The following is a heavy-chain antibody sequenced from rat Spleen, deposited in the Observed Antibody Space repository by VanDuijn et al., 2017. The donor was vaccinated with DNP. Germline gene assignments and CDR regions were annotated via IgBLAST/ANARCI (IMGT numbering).Heavy chain of an antibody. D-gene: IGHD1-12*01. CDR1: GLTFSDYN. J-gene: IGHJ2*01. CDR2: ISTSGGST. V-gene: IGHV5-27*01. Sequence: EVQLVESGGGLVQPGRSLKLSCAASGLTFSDYNMAWVRQAPTKGLEWVASISTSGGSTYYRDSVKGRFTISRDNTKNVLYLQMDSLRSEDTATYYCSTLNYYASLSGYFDHWGQGVMVTVSS. CDR3: STLNYYASLSGYFDH.